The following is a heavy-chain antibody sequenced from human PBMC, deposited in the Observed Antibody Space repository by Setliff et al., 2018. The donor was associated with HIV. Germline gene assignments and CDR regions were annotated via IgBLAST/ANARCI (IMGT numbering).Heavy chain of an antibody. CDR1: GGTFSSYA. D-gene: IGHD6-19*01. CDR2: IIPVFRTA. Sequence: SVKVSCKASGGTFSSYAISWVRQAPGQGPEWMGGIIPVFRTANYAQKIQGRVTITRDTSASTAYMELSSLRSEDTAVYYCARDRSSGWSFYYGMDVWGQGTTVTVSS. V-gene: IGHV1-69*05. CDR3: ARDRSSGWSFYYGMDV. J-gene: IGHJ6*02.